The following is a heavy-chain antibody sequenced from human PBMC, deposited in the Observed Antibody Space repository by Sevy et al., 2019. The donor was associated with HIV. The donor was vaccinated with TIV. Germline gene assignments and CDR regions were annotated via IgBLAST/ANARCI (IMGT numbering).Heavy chain of an antibody. CDR3: AASLPLNVVCSSTSCYGAFDY. Sequence: LRETLSLTCSVSGGSVRSSPYYWGWIRQSPGKGLEWIGSTYYSGSTYYNPSLKSRVMISVDTSRSQFSLKLNSVTAADTAVYYCAASLPLNVVCSSTSCYGAFDYWGQGTAVTVSS. CDR2: TYYSGST. V-gene: IGHV4-39*01. D-gene: IGHD2-2*01. J-gene: IGHJ4*02. CDR1: GGSVRSSPYY.